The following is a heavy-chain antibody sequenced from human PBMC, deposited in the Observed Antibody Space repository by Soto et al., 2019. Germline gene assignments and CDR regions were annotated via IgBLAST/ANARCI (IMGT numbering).Heavy chain of an antibody. CDR3: ASLIQLWSNSYGMDV. Sequence: QVQLVESGGGWVKPGGSLRLSCAASGFTFSDYYMSWIRQAPGKGLEWVSYISSSGSTIYYADSVKGRFTISRDNAKNSLYLQMNSLRAEDTAVYDCASLIQLWSNSYGMDVWGQGTKVTACS. D-gene: IGHD5-18*01. CDR2: ISSSGSTI. V-gene: IGHV3-11*01. CDR1: GFTFSDYY. J-gene: IGHJ6*02.